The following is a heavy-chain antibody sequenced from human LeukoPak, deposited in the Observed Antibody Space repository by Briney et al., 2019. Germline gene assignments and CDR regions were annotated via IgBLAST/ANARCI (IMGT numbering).Heavy chain of an antibody. Sequence: SGPTLVKPSQTLTLTCTFSGFSLSTSGVAVGWIRQPPGKALEWLALIYWNDDKRYSPSLKSRLTITRDTSKNQVVLTMTNMDPVDTATYYCVHSLITTSWYNWFDPWGQGILVTVSS. CDR1: GFSLSTSGVA. CDR3: VHSLITTSWYNWFDP. J-gene: IGHJ5*02. CDR2: IYWNDDK. D-gene: IGHD2-2*01. V-gene: IGHV2-5*01.